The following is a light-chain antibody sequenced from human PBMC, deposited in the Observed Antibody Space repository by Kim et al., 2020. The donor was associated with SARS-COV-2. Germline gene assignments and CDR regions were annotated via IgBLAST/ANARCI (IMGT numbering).Light chain of an antibody. Sequence: PVYGAILSCRASQSIGISLGWYQHKPGQAPRLLIYDAAIRAAGIPDRFSGGGSGTDFTLTIGSLEPEDFAVYYCQQRNNWPPAVTFGGGTKVDIK. CDR2: DAA. J-gene: IGKJ4*01. CDR3: QQRNNWPPAVT. V-gene: IGKV3-11*01. CDR1: QSIGIS.